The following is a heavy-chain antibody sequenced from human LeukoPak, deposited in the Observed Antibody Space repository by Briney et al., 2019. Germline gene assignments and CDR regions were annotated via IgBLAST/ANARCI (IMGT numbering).Heavy chain of an antibody. CDR3: AREGRWAENTRTYFMDV. D-gene: IGHD1-14*01. CDR1: GDSISSYY. CDR2: IYHSGST. J-gene: IGHJ6*03. Sequence: SETLSLTCTVSGDSISSYYWSWIRQPPGKGLEWIGNIYHSGSTYYNPSLKSRVTISVDTSKNQFSLKLSSVTAADTAVYYCAREGRWAENTRTYFMDVWGKGTTVTVSS. V-gene: IGHV4-4*08.